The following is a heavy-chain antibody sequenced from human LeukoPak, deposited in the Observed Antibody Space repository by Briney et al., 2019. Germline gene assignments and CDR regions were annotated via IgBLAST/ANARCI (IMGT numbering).Heavy chain of an antibody. J-gene: IGHJ4*02. CDR2: ISYDGSNK. D-gene: IGHD2-8*01. CDR1: GFTFSSYA. Sequence: GGSLRLSCAASGFTFSSYAMHWVRQAPGKGLEWVAVISYDGSNKYYADSVKGRFTISRDNSKNTLYLRMNSLRAEDTAVYYCARVKKVYCTNGVCYPIDYWGQGTLVTVSS. V-gene: IGHV3-30*04. CDR3: ARVKKVYCTNGVCYPIDY.